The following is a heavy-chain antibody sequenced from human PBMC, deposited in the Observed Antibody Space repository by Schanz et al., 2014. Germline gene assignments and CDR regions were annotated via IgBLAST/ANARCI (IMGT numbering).Heavy chain of an antibody. CDR3: ARAQGVIRLYYGVDV. CDR1: GFTFSTYW. J-gene: IGHJ6*02. V-gene: IGHV3-74*01. CDR2: INSDGTTT. Sequence: EVQLVESGGGLVQPGGSLRLSCAASGFTFSTYWMHWVRQAPGKGLVWVSHINSDGTTTTYADSVKGRFTISRDNAENTLYLQMNSLRVEDTAVYYCARAQGVIRLYYGVDVWGQGTTVTVSS. D-gene: IGHD3-10*01.